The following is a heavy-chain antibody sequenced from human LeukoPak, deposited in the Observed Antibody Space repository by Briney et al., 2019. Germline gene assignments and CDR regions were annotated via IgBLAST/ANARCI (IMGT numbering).Heavy chain of an antibody. CDR1: GGTFSSYA. CDR2: IIPILGIA. V-gene: IGHV1-69*04. Sequence: GSSVKASCKASGGTFSSYAISWVRQAPGQGLEWMGRIIPILGIANYAQKFQGRVTITADKSTSTAYMELSSLRSEDTAVYYCARDRGYSYGYADYWGQGTLVTVSS. J-gene: IGHJ4*02. CDR3: ARDRGYSYGYADY. D-gene: IGHD5-18*01.